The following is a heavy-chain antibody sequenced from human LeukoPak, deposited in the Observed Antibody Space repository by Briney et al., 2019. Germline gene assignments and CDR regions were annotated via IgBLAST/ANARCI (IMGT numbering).Heavy chain of an antibody. Sequence: EASVKVSCKASGGTFSSYAISWVRQAPGQGLEWMGGIIPIFGTANYAQKFQGRVTITADESTSTAYMELSSLRSEDTAVYYCARVGAGAARLEYWFDPWGQGTLVTVSS. D-gene: IGHD6-6*01. CDR1: GGTFSSYA. V-gene: IGHV1-69*13. CDR3: ARVGAGAARLEYWFDP. CDR2: IIPIFGTA. J-gene: IGHJ5*02.